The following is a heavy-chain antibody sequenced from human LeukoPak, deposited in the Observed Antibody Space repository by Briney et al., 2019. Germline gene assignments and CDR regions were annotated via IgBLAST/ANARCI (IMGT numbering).Heavy chain of an antibody. CDR3: AKHLTNAYYDMIWFDP. Sequence: KPSETLSLTCTVSGGSMSSHYWSWIQQPPGKGLEWIGYVYYSGSTNYNPSLKNRVTISVDRSKNQFSLKLNSVTAADTAVYYCAKHLTNAYYDMIWFDPWGQGTLVTVSS. D-gene: IGHD3-22*01. CDR2: VYYSGST. J-gene: IGHJ5*02. V-gene: IGHV4-59*11. CDR1: GGSMSSHY.